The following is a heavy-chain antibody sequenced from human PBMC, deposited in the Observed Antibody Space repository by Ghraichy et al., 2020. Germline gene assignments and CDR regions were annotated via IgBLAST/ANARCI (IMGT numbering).Heavy chain of an antibody. CDR2: IKYDSSEK. Sequence: GESLRLSCAASGFTFTSYYMTWVRQVPGKGLEWVANIKYDSSEKYYGDSVKGRFTISRDNAKNSLFLQMNSLRPDDTAVYFCARGGYNYGSNPIDYWGQGTLVTVSS. CDR1: GFTFTSYY. CDR3: ARGGYNYGSNPIDY. D-gene: IGHD5-18*01. J-gene: IGHJ4*02. V-gene: IGHV3-7*04.